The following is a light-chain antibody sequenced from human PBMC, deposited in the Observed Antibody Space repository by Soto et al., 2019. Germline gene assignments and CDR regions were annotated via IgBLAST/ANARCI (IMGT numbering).Light chain of an antibody. CDR3: QVWDISSDQYL. J-gene: IGLJ1*01. CDR2: DDS. Sequence: SYELTQPPSVSVAPGQTARITCGGNNIASKSVHWYQQRPGQAPVLVLYDDSNRPSGIPERFSGSNSGSTATLTISSVEAWDEADYFCQVWDISSDQYLFGTGTKLTVL. CDR1: NIASKS. V-gene: IGLV3-21*02.